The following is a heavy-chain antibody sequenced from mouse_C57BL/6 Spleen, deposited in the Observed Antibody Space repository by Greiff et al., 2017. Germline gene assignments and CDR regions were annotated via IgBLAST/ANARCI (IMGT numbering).Heavy chain of an antibody. V-gene: IGHV5-17*01. CDR3: AGTLYGSSPAWVGY. Sequence: EVMLVESGGGLVKPGGSLKLSCAASGFTFSDYGMHWVRQAPEKGLEWVAYISSGSSTIYYADTVKGRFTISRDNAKNTLFLQMTSLRSEDTAMYDCAGTLYGSSPAWVGYWGQGTLVTVAA. J-gene: IGHJ3*01. CDR1: GFTFSDYG. D-gene: IGHD1-1*01. CDR2: ISSGSSTI.